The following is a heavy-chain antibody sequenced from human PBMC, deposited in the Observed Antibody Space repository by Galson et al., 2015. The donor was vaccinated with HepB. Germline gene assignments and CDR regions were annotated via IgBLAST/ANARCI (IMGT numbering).Heavy chain of an antibody. J-gene: IGHJ5*02. Sequence: SLRLSCAASGFTFSKYDMHWVRQPPGKSPEWVSVLEPAGETYYTGSVKGRFTISRDDANNILSLQMNNLRVGDTAVYYCARATMIRGVPDSWGQGTLVTVSS. CDR1: GFTFSKYD. CDR2: LEPAGET. CDR3: ARATMIRGVPDS. V-gene: IGHV3-13*01. D-gene: IGHD3-10*01.